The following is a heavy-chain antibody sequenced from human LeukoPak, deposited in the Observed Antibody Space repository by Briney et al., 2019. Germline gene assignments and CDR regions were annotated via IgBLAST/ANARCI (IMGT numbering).Heavy chain of an antibody. CDR3: ARGAPRHCSGGSCYDGAFDI. D-gene: IGHD2-15*01. CDR2: INPNSGGT. V-gene: IGHV1-2*02. CDR1: GYTFTGYY. J-gene: IGHJ3*02. Sequence: ASVKVSCKASGYTFTGYYMHWVRQAPGQGLEWMGWINPNSGGTNYAQRFQGRVTMTRDTSISTAYMELSRLRSEDMAVYYCARGAPRHCSGGSCYDGAFDIWGQGTMVTVSS.